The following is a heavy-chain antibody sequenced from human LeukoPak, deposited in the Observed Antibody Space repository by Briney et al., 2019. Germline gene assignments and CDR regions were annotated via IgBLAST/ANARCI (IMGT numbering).Heavy chain of an antibody. CDR1: SGSISSTTYY. Sequence: SETLSLTCTVSSGSISSTTYYWAWIRQPPGKGLEWIGSIYYNGDTYYNPSLKSRVIISADTSKNQFSLKLTSVTAADTAAYYCARASQRSGTYYPGAFDIWGQGTMVTVSS. J-gene: IGHJ3*02. CDR2: IYYNGDT. CDR3: ARASQRSGTYYPGAFDI. D-gene: IGHD1-26*01. V-gene: IGHV4-39*07.